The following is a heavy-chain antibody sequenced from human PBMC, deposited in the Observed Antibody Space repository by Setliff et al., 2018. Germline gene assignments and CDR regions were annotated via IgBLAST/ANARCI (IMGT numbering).Heavy chain of an antibody. Sequence: ASVKVSCKASGGTFSSYAITWVRQAPGQGLEWMGGFDPEDGETIYAQKFQGRVTMTEDTSTDTAYMELSSLRSEDTAVYYCATSYSGSCYGYWGQGTLVTVSS. J-gene: IGHJ4*02. CDR1: GGTFSSYA. V-gene: IGHV1-24*01. CDR3: ATSYSGSCYGY. D-gene: IGHD1-26*01. CDR2: FDPEDGET.